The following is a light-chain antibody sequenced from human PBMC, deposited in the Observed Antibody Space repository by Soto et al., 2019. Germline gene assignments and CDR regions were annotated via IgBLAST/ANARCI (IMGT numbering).Light chain of an antibody. Sequence: QTVVTQPPSASGTPGQRVTTSCSGSSSNIGSNTVNWYQQLPGTAPKLLIYSNNQRPSGVPDRFSGSKSGTSASLAISGLQSEDEADYYCAAWDDSLNGPVVFGGGTQLTVL. V-gene: IGLV1-44*01. CDR2: SNN. J-gene: IGLJ2*01. CDR1: SSNIGSNT. CDR3: AAWDDSLNGPVV.